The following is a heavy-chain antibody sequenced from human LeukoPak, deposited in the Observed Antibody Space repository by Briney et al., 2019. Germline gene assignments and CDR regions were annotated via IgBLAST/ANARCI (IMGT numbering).Heavy chain of an antibody. CDR1: GFTFSSYA. CDR2: ISTSSTYI. Sequence: GGSLKLSCAASGFTFSSYAMNWVRQAPGKGLEWVSSISTSSTYIYYADSVKGRFTISRDNAKNSLYLQMSSLRAEDTAVYYCARDGGSGSDDAFDIWGQGTLVTVSS. J-gene: IGHJ3*02. V-gene: IGHV3-21*01. D-gene: IGHD3-22*01. CDR3: ARDGGSGSDDAFDI.